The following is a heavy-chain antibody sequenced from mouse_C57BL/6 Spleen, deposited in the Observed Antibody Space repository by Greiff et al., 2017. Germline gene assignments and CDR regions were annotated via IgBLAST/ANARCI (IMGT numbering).Heavy chain of an antibody. CDR2: TFYSGIT. CDR3: ARDPYGNWCFDV. D-gene: IGHD2-1*01. Sequence: EVQVVESGPSLVRPSQTLSLTCTVTGFSINSDCYWIWIRQFPGNKLEYIGYTFYSGITYYNPSLESRTYITRDTSKNQFSLKLSSVTTEDTATYYCARDPYGNWCFDVWGTGTTVTVSS. J-gene: IGHJ1*03. V-gene: IGHV3-3*01. CDR1: GFSINSDCY.